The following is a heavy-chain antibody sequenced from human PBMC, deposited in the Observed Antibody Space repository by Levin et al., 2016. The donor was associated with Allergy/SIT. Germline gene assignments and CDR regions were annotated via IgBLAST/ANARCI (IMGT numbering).Heavy chain of an antibody. Sequence: SETLSLTCAVSGGSISSGGYSWSWIRQPPGKGLEWIGYIYHSGSTYYNPSLKSRVTISVDRSKNQFSLKLSSVTAADTAVYYCASAVSLYYDSSGYYHSNWFDPWGQGTLVTVSS. CDR1: GGSISSGGYS. V-gene: IGHV4-30-2*01. CDR2: IYHSGST. J-gene: IGHJ5*02. CDR3: ASAVSLYYDSSGYYHSNWFDP. D-gene: IGHD3-22*01.